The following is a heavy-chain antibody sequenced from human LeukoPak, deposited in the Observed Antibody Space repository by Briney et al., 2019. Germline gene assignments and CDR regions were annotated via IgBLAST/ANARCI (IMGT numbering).Heavy chain of an antibody. CDR2: ISAYNGNT. CDR1: GYTFTSYG. J-gene: IGHJ5*02. V-gene: IGHV1-18*01. CDR3: ARSPRQLYYYDSSVGWFDP. D-gene: IGHD3-22*01. Sequence: APVKVSCKASGYTFTSYGISWVRQAPGQGLEWMGWISAYNGNTNYAQKLQGRVTMTTDTSTSTAYMELRSLRSDDTAVYYCARSPRQLYYYDSSVGWFDPWGQGTLVTVSS.